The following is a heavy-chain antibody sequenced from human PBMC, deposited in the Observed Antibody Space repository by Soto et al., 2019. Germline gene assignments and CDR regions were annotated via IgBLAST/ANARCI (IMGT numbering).Heavy chain of an antibody. CDR3: ARERFYDFWSGYLGNYYYYGMDV. D-gene: IGHD3-3*01. J-gene: IGHJ6*02. CDR1: GYTFTSYY. CDR2: INPSGGST. V-gene: IGHV1-46*01. Sequence: ASVKVSCKASGYTFTSYYMHWVRQAPGQGLEWMGIINPSGGSTSYAQKFRGRVTMTRDTSTSTVYMELSSLRSEDTAVYYCARERFYDFWSGYLGNYYYYGMDVWGQGTTVTVFS.